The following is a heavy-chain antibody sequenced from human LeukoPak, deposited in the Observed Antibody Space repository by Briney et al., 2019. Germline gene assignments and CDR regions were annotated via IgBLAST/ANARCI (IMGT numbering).Heavy chain of an antibody. D-gene: IGHD6-13*01. J-gene: IGHJ4*02. Sequence: ASVKVSCKASGYTFTSYGISWVRQAPGQGLEWMGWISAYNGNTNYAQKLQGRVTMTTDTSASTAYMELTNLTPEDTAVYYCARGPRAAADDYWGQGSLVTVSS. V-gene: IGHV1-18*01. CDR3: ARGPRAAADDY. CDR2: ISAYNGNT. CDR1: GYTFTSYG.